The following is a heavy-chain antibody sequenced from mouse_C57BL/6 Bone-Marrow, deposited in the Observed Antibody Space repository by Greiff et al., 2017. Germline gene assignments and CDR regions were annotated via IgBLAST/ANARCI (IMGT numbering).Heavy chain of an antibody. CDR1: GFTFSDYG. D-gene: IGHD1-1*01. V-gene: IGHV5-17*01. Sequence: EVMLVESGGGLVKPGGSLKLSCAASGFTFSDYGMHWVRQAPEKGLEWVAYISSGSSTIYYADTVKGRFTISSDHANNTLFLQMTRLRSEDTAMYYFAIRSYFDYWGQGTTLTVSS. CDR3: AIRSYFDY. J-gene: IGHJ2*01. CDR2: ISSGSSTI.